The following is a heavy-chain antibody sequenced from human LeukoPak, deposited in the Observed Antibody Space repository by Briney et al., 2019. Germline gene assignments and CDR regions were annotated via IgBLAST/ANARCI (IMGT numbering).Heavy chain of an antibody. CDR3: ANRITIFGVVTHH. D-gene: IGHD3-3*01. J-gene: IGHJ1*01. CDR1: GGSISSSSYY. CDR2: IYYSGST. Sequence: SETLSLTCTVSGGSISSSSYYWGWIRQPPGKGLEWIGSIYYSGSTYYNPSLKSRVTISVDTSKIQFSLKLSSVTAADTAVYYCANRITIFGVVTHHWGQGTLVTVSS. V-gene: IGHV4-39*01.